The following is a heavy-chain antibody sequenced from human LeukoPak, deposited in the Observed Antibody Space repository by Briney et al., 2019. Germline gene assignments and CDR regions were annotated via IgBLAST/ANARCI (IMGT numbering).Heavy chain of an antibody. CDR1: DTSISSYY. Sequence: SETLSLTCTASDTSISSYYWSWIRQPPGKGLEWIGYIFPSGSTNHNPSLKSRVTISQDTSKNQFSLKLSSVTAADTAVYYCASSYDSSGYSYYFDYWGQGTLVTVSS. CDR2: IFPSGST. V-gene: IGHV4-59*01. J-gene: IGHJ4*02. CDR3: ASSYDSSGYSYYFDY. D-gene: IGHD3-22*01.